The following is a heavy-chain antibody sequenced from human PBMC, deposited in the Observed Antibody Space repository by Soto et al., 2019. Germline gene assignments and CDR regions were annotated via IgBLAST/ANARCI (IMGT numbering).Heavy chain of an antibody. CDR2: MNPNSGNT. J-gene: IGHJ6*02. CDR3: GREPEVYLDYYYYGMDV. Sequence: ASVKVFSKASGYTFTSCDINWVRQATGQGLEWTGWMNPNSGNTGYAQKFQGRVTMTRNTSISTAYMELSSLRSEDTAVYYCGREPEVYLDYYYYGMDVVGQGTTVTVFS. D-gene: IGHD1-26*01. V-gene: IGHV1-8*01. CDR1: GYTFTSCD.